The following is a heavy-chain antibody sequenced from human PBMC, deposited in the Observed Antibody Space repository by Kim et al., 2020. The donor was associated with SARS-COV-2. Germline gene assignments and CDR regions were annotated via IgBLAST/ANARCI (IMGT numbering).Heavy chain of an antibody. CDR2: INSDGSST. Sequence: GGSLRLSCAASGFTFSSYWMHWVRQAPGKGLVWVSRINSDGSSTSYADSVKGRFTISRDNAKNTLYLQMNSLRAEDTAVYYCARGRRWELLFDYWGQGTLVTVSS. J-gene: IGHJ4*02. CDR3: ARGRRWELLFDY. V-gene: IGHV3-74*01. D-gene: IGHD1-26*01. CDR1: GFTFSSYW.